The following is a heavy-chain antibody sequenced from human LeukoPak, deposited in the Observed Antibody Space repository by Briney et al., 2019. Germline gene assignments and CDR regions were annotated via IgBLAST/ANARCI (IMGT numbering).Heavy chain of an antibody. CDR1: GYTFTGYY. Sequence: ASVKVSCKASGYTFTGYYMHWVRQAPGQGLEWMGWISAYNGNTNYAQKLQGRVTMTTDTSTSTAYMELRSLRSDDTAVYYCARDTVRDFWSGYYIRFDPWGQGTLVTVSS. J-gene: IGHJ5*02. D-gene: IGHD3-3*01. CDR3: ARDTVRDFWSGYYIRFDP. CDR2: ISAYNGNT. V-gene: IGHV1-18*04.